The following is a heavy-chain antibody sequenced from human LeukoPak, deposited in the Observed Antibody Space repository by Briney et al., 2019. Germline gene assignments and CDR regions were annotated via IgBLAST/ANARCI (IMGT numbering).Heavy chain of an antibody. CDR3: ARDRVYSEGWFGDLGY. V-gene: IGHV3-30*19. Sequence: GGSLRLSCAASGFTFSSYGMHWVRQAPGKGLEWVAVMSYDGSHKYYADSVKGRFTISRDNSRNTLYLQMNSLRAEDTAVYFCARDRVYSEGWFGDLGYWGQGSLVTVSS. CDR1: GFTFSSYG. CDR2: MSYDGSHK. J-gene: IGHJ4*02. D-gene: IGHD3-10*01.